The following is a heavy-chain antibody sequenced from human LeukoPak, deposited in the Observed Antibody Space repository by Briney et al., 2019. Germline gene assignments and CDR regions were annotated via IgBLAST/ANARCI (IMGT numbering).Heavy chain of an antibody. CDR1: GGSFSGYY. D-gene: IGHD1-26*01. V-gene: IGHV4-34*01. Sequence: SETLSLTCAVYGGSFSGYYWSWIRQPPGKGLEWIGEINHSGSTNYNPSLKSRVTISVDTSKNQFSLKLSSVTAADTAVYYCARAYSGSYLGSTTRSPMDVWGKGTTVTVSS. CDR3: ARAYSGSYLGSTTRSPMDV. CDR2: INHSGST. J-gene: IGHJ6*03.